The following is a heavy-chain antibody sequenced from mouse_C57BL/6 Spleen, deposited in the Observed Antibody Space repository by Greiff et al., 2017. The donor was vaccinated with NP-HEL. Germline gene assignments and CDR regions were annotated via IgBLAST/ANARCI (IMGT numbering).Heavy chain of an antibody. D-gene: IGHD4-1*01. CDR2: LYPGSGSI. CDR3: TRNEDLTGTAY. Sequence: VQLQQSGAELVKPGASVKLSCKASGYTFTEYSIHWVKQRSGQGLEWIGWLYPGSGSIKYNEKFKDKTTLPADKSSSTASMEHSMFTSEDSAVYFGTRNEDLTGTAYWGQGTLVTVSA. CDR1: GYTFTEYS. V-gene: IGHV1-62-2*01. J-gene: IGHJ3*01.